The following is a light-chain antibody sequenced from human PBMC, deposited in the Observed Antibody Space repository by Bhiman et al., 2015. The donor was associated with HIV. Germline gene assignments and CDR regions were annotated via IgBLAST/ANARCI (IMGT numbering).Light chain of an antibody. J-gene: IGLJ1*01. Sequence: QSALTQPASVSGSPGQSITISCTGTSSDVGGYNYVSWYQQYPGNAPKLLIYDVTKRPSGVSDRLSGSKSDNTASLSISGLQAEDEADYYCASYTSSSTYVFGTGTKVNVL. CDR3: ASYTSSSTYV. V-gene: IGLV2-14*01. CDR2: DVT. CDR1: SSDVGGYNY.